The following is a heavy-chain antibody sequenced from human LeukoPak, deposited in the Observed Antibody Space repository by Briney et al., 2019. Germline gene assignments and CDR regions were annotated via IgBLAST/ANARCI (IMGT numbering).Heavy chain of an antibody. CDR3: ATVVVVAATGSDY. Sequence: GGSLRLSCAASGFTFSSYGMNWVRQAPGKGLEWVSSISSSSYIYYADSVKGRFTISRDNAKNSLYLQMNSLRAEDTAVYYCATVVVVAATGSDYWGQGTLVTVSS. V-gene: IGHV3-21*01. CDR1: GFTFSSYG. D-gene: IGHD2-15*01. J-gene: IGHJ4*02. CDR2: ISSSSYI.